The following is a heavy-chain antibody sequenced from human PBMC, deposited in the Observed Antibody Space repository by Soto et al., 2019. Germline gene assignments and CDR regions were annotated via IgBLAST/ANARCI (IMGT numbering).Heavy chain of an antibody. Sequence: GGSLRLSCAASGITFSRHAMSWVRQAPGKGLEWVSIIRGTGDNIEYADSVRGRFTISRDNSRNMLYLQMDSLRPDDTAVYYCTKVPFDSDVLDYWGQGTLVIVSS. CDR2: IRGTGDNI. J-gene: IGHJ4*02. D-gene: IGHD3-9*01. CDR3: TKVPFDSDVLDY. V-gene: IGHV3-23*01. CDR1: GITFSRHA.